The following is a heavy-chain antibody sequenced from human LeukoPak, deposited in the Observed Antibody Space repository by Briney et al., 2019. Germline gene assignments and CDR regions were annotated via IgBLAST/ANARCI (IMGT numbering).Heavy chain of an antibody. V-gene: IGHV3-7*05. CDR1: GFSFRTYW. Sequence: GGSLRLSCAASGFSFRTYWMSWVRQAPGKGLEWVANIKEDGSGTHYVDSVKGRFTITRDNAKNTLYLQMNSLRAEDTAVDCYVRDNGASGLVYWGQETVVTVSS. D-gene: IGHD6-19*01. CDR3: VRDNGASGLVY. CDR2: IKEDGSGT. J-gene: IGHJ4*02.